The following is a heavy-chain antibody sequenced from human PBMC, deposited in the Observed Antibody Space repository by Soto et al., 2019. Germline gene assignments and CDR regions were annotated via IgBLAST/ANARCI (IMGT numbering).Heavy chain of an antibody. V-gene: IGHV4-4*02. CDR1: SGSITSSNW. Sequence: QVQLQESSPGLVKPSGTLSLTCAVSSGSITSSNWWSWVRQPPGKGLEWIGEVHHGGRTNYNPSLKSRVTISVDKSKNQFSLTLNSVPAADPAVYFCARHLRLPATRGFDFWGQGTLVAVSS. D-gene: IGHD2-15*01. CDR3: ARHLRLPATRGFDF. J-gene: IGHJ4*02. CDR2: VHHGGRT.